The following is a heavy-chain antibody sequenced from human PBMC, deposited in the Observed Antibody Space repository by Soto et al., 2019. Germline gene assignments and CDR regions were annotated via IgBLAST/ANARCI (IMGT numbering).Heavy chain of an antibody. CDR2: IYYSGST. CDR3: ARDRWGEDGSGSYSLDY. D-gene: IGHD3-10*01. Sequence: QVQLQESGPGLVKPSETLSLTCTVSGGSISSYYWSWIRQPPGKGLELIGYIYYSGSTNYNPSLKSRVTISVDTSKNQFSLKLSSVTAADTAVYYCARDRWGEDGSGSYSLDYWGQGTLVTVSS. V-gene: IGHV4-59*01. CDR1: GGSISSYY. J-gene: IGHJ4*02.